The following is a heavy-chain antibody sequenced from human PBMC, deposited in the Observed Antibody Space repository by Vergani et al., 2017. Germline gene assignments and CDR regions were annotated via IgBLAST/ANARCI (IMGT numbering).Heavy chain of an antibody. Sequence: EVQLVESGGGLVQPGRSLRLSCAASGFTFDDYAMHWVRQAPGKGLEWVSGISWNSGSIGYADSVKGRFTISRDNAKNSLYLQMNSLRAEDTASYYCAKDMGVYYGSGSYLDYWGQGTLVTVSS. CDR2: ISWNSGSI. V-gene: IGHV3-9*01. CDR1: GFTFDDYA. D-gene: IGHD3-10*01. J-gene: IGHJ4*02. CDR3: AKDMGVYYGSGSYLDY.